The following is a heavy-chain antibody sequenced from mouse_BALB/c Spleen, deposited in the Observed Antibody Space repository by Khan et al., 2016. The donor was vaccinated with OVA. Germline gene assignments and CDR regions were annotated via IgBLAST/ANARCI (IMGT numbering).Heavy chain of an antibody. CDR2: ISTYYGDA. D-gene: IGHD1-3*01. V-gene: IGHV1S137*01. J-gene: IGHJ3*01. CDR1: GYTFTDFA. CDR3: VRGSGNSRFAY. Sequence: QVQLKQPGAELVRPGVSVKISCKGSGYTFTDFAIHWVKQSHAKSLEWIGVISTYYGDADYNQKFKGKATMTVDKSSSTAFVELARLTPEDSANYYCVRGSGNSRFAYWGQGTLVTVSA.